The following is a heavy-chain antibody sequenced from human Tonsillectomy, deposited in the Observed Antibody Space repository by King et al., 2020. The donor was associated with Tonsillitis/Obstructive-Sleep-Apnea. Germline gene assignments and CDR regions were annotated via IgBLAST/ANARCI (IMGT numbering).Heavy chain of an antibody. Sequence: QLVQSGAEVKKPGESLKISCQGSSYTFSNYWVGWVRQMPGKGLEWMGIIYPADSDTRYRPSFQGQVTISVDRSISTAYLQWSSLKASDTAIYYCARRDGGYCSSTACSNWFDLWGQGTLVTVSS. V-gene: IGHV5-51*01. CDR2: IYPADSDT. CDR3: ARRDGGYCSSTACSNWFDL. D-gene: IGHD2-2*01. J-gene: IGHJ5*02. CDR1: SYTFSNYW.